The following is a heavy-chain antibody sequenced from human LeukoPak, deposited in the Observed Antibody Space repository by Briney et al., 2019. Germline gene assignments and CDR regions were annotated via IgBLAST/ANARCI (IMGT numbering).Heavy chain of an antibody. J-gene: IGHJ3*02. CDR2: TYYRSKWYN. CDR3: ASLHSSGYDSFDI. CDR1: GDTISSNSAA. Sequence: SQTLSLPCVISGDTISSNSAAWNWIRQSPSRGLERLGRTYYRSKWYNDYAVSVKSRITINRDTSKNQFSLQLNSVTHEDTAVYYCASLHSSGYDSFDIWGQGIMVTVSS. V-gene: IGHV6-1*01. D-gene: IGHD3-22*01.